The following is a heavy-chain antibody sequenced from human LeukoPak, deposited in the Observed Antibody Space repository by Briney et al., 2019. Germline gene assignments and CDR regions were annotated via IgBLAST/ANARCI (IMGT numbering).Heavy chain of an antibody. CDR2: ISYDASNK. CDR1: GFTFSTYW. CDR3: AADYGKDPLYFDY. V-gene: IGHV3-30*03. D-gene: IGHD3-16*01. J-gene: IGHJ4*02. Sequence: PGGSLRLSCRASGFTFSTYWMHWVRQAPGKGLEWVAVISYDASNKYYADSVKGRFTISRDNSKNTLYLQMTSLRAEDTAVYYCAADYGKDPLYFDYWGQGTLVTVSS.